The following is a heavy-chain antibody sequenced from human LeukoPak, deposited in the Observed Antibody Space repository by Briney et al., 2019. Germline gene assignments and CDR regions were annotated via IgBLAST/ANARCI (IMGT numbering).Heavy chain of an antibody. CDR3: ARHTPMANFDY. Sequence: GESLKISGKGSGYSFTNYWIGWVRQMPGKGLEWMGIIYPGDSDTRYSPSFQGQVTISADKSISTAYLQWSSLTASDTAMYHCARHTPMANFDYWGQGTLVTVSS. CDR2: IYPGDSDT. V-gene: IGHV5-51*01. J-gene: IGHJ4*02. D-gene: IGHD5-18*01. CDR1: GYSFTNYW.